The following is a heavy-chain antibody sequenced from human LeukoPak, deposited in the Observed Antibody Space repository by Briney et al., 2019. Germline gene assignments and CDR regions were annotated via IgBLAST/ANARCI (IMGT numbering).Heavy chain of an antibody. CDR1: AYTFTGYY. J-gene: IGHJ4*02. Sequence: ASVKVSCKASAYTFTGYYMHWVRQAPGQGLEWIGWIYPNSGGTNYAQKFQGRATMTRDTSISTAYMELSRLRSDDTAVSYCARADSSGYSVHGDYFDYWGQGTLVTVSS. D-gene: IGHD3-22*01. V-gene: IGHV1-2*02. CDR3: ARADSSGYSVHGDYFDY. CDR2: IYPNSGGT.